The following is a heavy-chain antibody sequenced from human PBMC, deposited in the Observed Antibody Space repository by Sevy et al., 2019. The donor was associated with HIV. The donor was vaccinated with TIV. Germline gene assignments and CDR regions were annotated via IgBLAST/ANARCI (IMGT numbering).Heavy chain of an antibody. CDR3: ARGHRLRPRLPPEYNWFDP. D-gene: IGHD4-17*01. J-gene: IGHJ5*02. CDR1: GGSISSSSYY. Sequence: SETLSLTCTVSGGSISSSSYYWGWIRQPPGKGLEWIGSIYYSGSTYCNPSLKSRVTISVDTSKNQFSLKLSSVTAADTAVYYCARGHRLRPRLPPEYNWFDPWGQGTLVTVSS. V-gene: IGHV4-39*01. CDR2: IYYSGST.